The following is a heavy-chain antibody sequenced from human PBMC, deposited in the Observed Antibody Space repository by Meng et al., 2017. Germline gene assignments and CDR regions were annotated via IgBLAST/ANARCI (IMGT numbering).Heavy chain of an antibody. D-gene: IGHD2-15*01. CDR3: ARWSIYCSGGSCYSFDY. J-gene: IGHJ4*02. CDR2: IYHSGST. V-gene: IGHV4-4*02. CDR1: GGSISSSNW. Sequence: QGQLQESGPGLVKPSGALSLTGAGSGGSISSSNWWSWVRQPPGKGLEWIGEIYHSGSTNYNPSLKSRVTISVDKSKNQFSLKLSSVTAADTAVYYCARWSIYCSGGSCYSFDYWGQGTLVTVSS.